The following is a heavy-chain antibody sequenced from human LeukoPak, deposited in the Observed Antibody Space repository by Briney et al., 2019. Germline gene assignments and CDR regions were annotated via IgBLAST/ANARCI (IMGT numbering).Heavy chain of an antibody. D-gene: IGHD6-13*01. V-gene: IGHV3-11*01. J-gene: IGHJ4*02. CDR1: GFIFSDYY. CDR3: ARDSRHLSSTRGGLKESRGAFFDY. CDR2: ISSSGSTM. Sequence: KAGGSLRLSCAASGFIFSDYYMSWIRQAPGRGLEWVSYISSSGSTMYYTDSVKGRFTISRDNAKDSLYLQMNSLRAEDTAVYYCARDSRHLSSTRGGLKESRGAFFDYWGQGTLVTVSS.